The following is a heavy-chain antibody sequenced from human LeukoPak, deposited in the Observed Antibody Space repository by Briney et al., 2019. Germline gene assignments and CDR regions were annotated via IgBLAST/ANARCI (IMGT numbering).Heavy chain of an antibody. V-gene: IGHV6-1*01. CDR2: TYYRSKWYT. Sequence: PSQTLSLTCAVSGDSFSSNSATWNWVRQSPSRGLEWLGRTYYRSKWYTDYAVSVKSRITINPDTSKNQFSLQLNSVTPEDTAMYYCARSKYYFDYWGQGTLVTVSS. CDR1: GDSFSSNSAT. J-gene: IGHJ4*02. D-gene: IGHD5/OR15-5a*01. CDR3: ARSKYYFDY.